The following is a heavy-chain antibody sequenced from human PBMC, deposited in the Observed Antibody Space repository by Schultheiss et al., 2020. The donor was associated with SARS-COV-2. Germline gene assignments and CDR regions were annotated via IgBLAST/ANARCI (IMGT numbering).Heavy chain of an antibody. Sequence: GGSLRLSCAASRFTFSNYGMHWVRQAPGKGLEWVAVIWYDGSNKYYADSVKGRFTISRDNSKNTLYLQMNSLRAEDTAVYYCAKPQDIVLMVYAQALDYWGQGTLVTVSS. CDR3: AKPQDIVLMVYAQALDY. CDR2: IWYDGSNK. J-gene: IGHJ4*02. D-gene: IGHD2-8*01. V-gene: IGHV3-33*06. CDR1: RFTFSNYG.